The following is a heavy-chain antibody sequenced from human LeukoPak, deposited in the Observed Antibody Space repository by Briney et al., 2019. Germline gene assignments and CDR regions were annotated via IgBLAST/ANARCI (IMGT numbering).Heavy chain of an antibody. CDR1: GYTFTSYG. CDR3: ARVYDFWSGKFPADAEYFQH. CDR2: ISAYNGNT. D-gene: IGHD3-3*01. Sequence: ASVKVSCKASGYTFTSYGISWVRQAPGQGLEWMGWISAYNGNTNYAQKLQGRVTMTTDISTSTAYMELRSLRSDDTAVYYCARVYDFWSGKFPADAEYFQHWGQGTLVTVSS. J-gene: IGHJ1*01. V-gene: IGHV1-18*01.